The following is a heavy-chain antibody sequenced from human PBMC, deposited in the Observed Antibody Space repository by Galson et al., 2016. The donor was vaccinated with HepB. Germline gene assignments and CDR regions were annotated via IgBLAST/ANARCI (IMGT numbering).Heavy chain of an antibody. CDR1: GFTFDTFT. CDR2: ISDNGGST. Sequence: FLRLSCAASGFTFDTFTLHWVRQSPGKGLEWVAVISDNGGSTFYAESVQGRFIISRDNSKNTVYLQMRSLRVEDTAVYYCARDHAGLYDNSGSYFDAWGQGTLVTVSS. J-gene: IGHJ4*02. CDR3: ARDHAGLYDNSGSYFDA. D-gene: IGHD3-22*01. V-gene: IGHV3-30-3*01.